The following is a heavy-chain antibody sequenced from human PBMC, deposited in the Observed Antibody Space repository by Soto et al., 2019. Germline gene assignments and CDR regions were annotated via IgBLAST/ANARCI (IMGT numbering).Heavy chain of an antibody. CDR3: ASSARVTGYYSPTQKYYGMDV. V-gene: IGHV4-34*01. CDR1: GGSFSGYY. D-gene: IGHD3-9*01. CDR2: INHSGST. Sequence: SETLSLTCAVYGGSFSGYYWSWIRQPPGKGLEWIGEINHSGSTNYNPSLKSRVTISVDTSKNQFSLKLSSVTAADTAVYYCASSARVTGYYSPTQKYYGMDVWGQGTTVTVSS. J-gene: IGHJ6*02.